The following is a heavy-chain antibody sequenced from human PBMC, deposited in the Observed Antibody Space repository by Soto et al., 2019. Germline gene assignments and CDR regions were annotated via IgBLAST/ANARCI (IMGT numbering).Heavy chain of an antibody. D-gene: IGHD2-15*01. V-gene: IGHV4-31*03. CDR3: AREEGYCSCVSWFYYMDV. CDR2: IYYSGST. Sequence: QVQLQESGPGLVKPSQTLSLTCTVSGGSISSGGYYWSWIRQHPGKGLEWIGYIYYSGSTYYNPSLKSRVNISVDTAKNHFSLKLSAVTAADTVVYYCAREEGYCSCVSWFYYMDVWGKGTTVTVSS. CDR1: GGSISSGGYY. J-gene: IGHJ6*03.